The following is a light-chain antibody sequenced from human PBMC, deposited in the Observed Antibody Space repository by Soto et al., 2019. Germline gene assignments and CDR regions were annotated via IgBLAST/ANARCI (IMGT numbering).Light chain of an antibody. Sequence: ELFLTQSPDTLSLSPGDRAALSCRASQRVAGNFLAWYQQKPGQSPRLLIYGASYRASDIPDRFSGSGSGTDFTLTISRLEPEDFAIYYCRRYNNWPLNFGGGTKV. CDR1: QRVAGNF. V-gene: IGKV3-20*01. CDR2: GAS. CDR3: RRYNNWPLN. J-gene: IGKJ4*01.